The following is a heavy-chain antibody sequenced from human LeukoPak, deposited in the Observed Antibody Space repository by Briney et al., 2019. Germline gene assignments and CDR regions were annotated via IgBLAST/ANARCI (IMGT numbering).Heavy chain of an antibody. V-gene: IGHV4-30-4*08. CDR2: IYYSGST. CDR3: ASVTHDSSGYYPIGFDY. CDR1: SGSISSGDYY. Sequence: SSQTLSLTCTVSSGSISSGDYYWSWIRQPPGKGLEWIGYIYYSGSTYYNPSLKSRVTISVDTSKNQFSLKLSSVTAADTAVYYCASVTHDSSGYYPIGFDYWGQGTLVTVSS. J-gene: IGHJ4*02. D-gene: IGHD3-22*01.